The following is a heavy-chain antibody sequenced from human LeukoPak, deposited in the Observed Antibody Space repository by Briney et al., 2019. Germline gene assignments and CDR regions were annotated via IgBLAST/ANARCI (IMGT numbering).Heavy chain of an antibody. CDR1: GYTFTGYY. J-gene: IGHJ3*02. CDR3: ARGPWFGELSDAFDI. V-gene: IGHV1-2*02. CDR2: VNPNSGGT. Sequence: GASVKVSCKASGYTFTGYYIHWVRQAPGQGLEWMAWVNPNSGGTNYAQKFQGRVTITRDTSISTAYMELSRLRSDDTAVYYCARGPWFGELSDAFDIWGQGTIVTVSS. D-gene: IGHD3-10*01.